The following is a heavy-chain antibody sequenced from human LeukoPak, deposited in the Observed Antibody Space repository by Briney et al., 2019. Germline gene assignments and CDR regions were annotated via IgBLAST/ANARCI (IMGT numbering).Heavy chain of an antibody. CDR1: GYTFTSYD. V-gene: IGHV1-8*01. CDR3: ASGGYSYGEYDY. D-gene: IGHD5-18*01. J-gene: IGHJ4*02. CDR2: MNPNSGNT. Sequence: GASVKVSCKASGYTFTSYDINWVRQATGQGLEWMGWMNPNSGNTGYAQKFQGRVTMTRNTSISTAYMELSGLRSEDAAVYYCASGGYSYGEYDYWGQGTLVTVSS.